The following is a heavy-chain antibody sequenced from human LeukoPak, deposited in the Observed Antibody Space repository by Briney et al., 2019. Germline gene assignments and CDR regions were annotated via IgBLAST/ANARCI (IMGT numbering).Heavy chain of an antibody. CDR3: ARHLGYCSSTSCSRPDWFDP. CDR2: IYYSGST. J-gene: IGHJ5*02. Sequence: SETLSLTCTVSGGSISSSSYYWGRIRQPPGQGLEWIGSIYYSGSTYYNPSLKSRVTISVDTSKNQFSLKLSSVTAADTAVYYCARHLGYCSSTSCSRPDWFDPWGQGTLVTVSS. D-gene: IGHD2-2*01. CDR1: GGSISSSSYY. V-gene: IGHV4-39*01.